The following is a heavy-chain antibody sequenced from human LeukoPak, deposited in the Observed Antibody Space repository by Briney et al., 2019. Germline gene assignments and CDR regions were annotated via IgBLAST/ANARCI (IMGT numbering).Heavy chain of an antibody. CDR3: ARDLYGYYDSSGYYQRQYYYYGMDV. CDR1: GYTFTGYY. Sequence: ASVKVSCKASGYTFTGYYMHWVRQAPGQGLEWMGWINPNSGGTNYAQKFQGRVTMTRDTSISTAYMELSRLRSDDTAVYYCARDLYGYYDSSGYYQRQYYYYGMDVWGQGTTVTVSS. J-gene: IGHJ6*02. V-gene: IGHV1-2*02. CDR2: INPNSGGT. D-gene: IGHD3-22*01.